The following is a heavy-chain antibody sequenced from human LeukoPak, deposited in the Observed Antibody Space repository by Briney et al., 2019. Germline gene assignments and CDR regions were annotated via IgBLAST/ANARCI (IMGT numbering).Heavy chain of an antibody. J-gene: IGHJ4*02. D-gene: IGHD3-3*01. V-gene: IGHV4-39*01. CDR2: IYYSGST. CDR1: GGSISSSSYY. Sequence: PSETLSLTCTVSGGSISSSSYYWGWIRQPPGQGLEWIGSIYYSGSTYYNPSLKSRVTISVDTSKNQFSLKLSSVTAADTAVYYCASGTNDFWSGYYPFDYWGQGTLVTVSS. CDR3: ASGTNDFWSGYYPFDY.